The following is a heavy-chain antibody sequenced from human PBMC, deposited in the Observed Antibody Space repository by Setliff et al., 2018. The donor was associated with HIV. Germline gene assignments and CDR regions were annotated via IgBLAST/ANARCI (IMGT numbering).Heavy chain of an antibody. CDR2: IYTNGYT. D-gene: IGHD6-13*01. Sequence: PSETLSLTCSVSGGSISSGSYYWTWIRQPAGKGPAWIGHIYTNGYTNYNPSLKSRVTISVDTSKNQFSLKLSSVTAADTAVYYCARGSLYSSSSCFDYWGQGTLVTVSS. J-gene: IGHJ4*02. CDR1: GGSISSGSYY. V-gene: IGHV4-61*09. CDR3: ARGSLYSSSSCFDY.